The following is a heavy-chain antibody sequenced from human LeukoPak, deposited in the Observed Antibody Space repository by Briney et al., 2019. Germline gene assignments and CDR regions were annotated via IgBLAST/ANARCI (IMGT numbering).Heavy chain of an antibody. V-gene: IGHV4-59*01. J-gene: IGHJ4*02. CDR1: GGSISSYY. CDR2: IYYSGST. Sequence: SETLSLTCTVSGGSISSYYWSWIRQPPGKGLEWVGYIYYSGSTNYNPSLKSRVTISVDTSKNQFSLKLSSVTAADTAVYYCARILGSGYSSSWVFDYWGQGTLVTVSS. CDR3: ARILGSGYSSSWVFDY. D-gene: IGHD6-13*01.